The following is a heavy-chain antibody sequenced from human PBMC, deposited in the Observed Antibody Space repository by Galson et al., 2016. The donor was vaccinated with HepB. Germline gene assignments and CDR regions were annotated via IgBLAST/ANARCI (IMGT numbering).Heavy chain of an antibody. CDR2: ITWNPNNI. J-gene: IGHJ4*02. V-gene: IGHV3-9*01. Sequence: SLRLSCAASGFDFGGFAMHWVRQVPGKGLEWVSAITWNPNNIQYADSVRGRFTISRDNAKNSLYLQMNSLRPDDTAFYYCTKGLPYGTTWVGAFDYWGQGVLVTVSS. D-gene: IGHD3-10*01. CDR1: GFDFGGFA. CDR3: TKGLPYGTTWVGAFDY.